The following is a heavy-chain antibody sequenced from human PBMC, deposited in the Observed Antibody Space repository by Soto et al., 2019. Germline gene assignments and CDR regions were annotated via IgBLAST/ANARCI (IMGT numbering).Heavy chain of an antibody. CDR2: INAGNGNT. J-gene: IGHJ4*02. Sequence: ASVRVSCKASGYTFTSYAMHWVRQAPGQRLEWMGWINAGNGNTKYSQKFQGRVTITRDTSASTAYMEVSSLRSEDTAVYYCARDSHSSYDSSPRFDYLRQATLVTAPQ. CDR3: ARDSHSSYDSSPRFDY. CDR1: GYTFTSYA. V-gene: IGHV1-3*01. D-gene: IGHD5-12*01.